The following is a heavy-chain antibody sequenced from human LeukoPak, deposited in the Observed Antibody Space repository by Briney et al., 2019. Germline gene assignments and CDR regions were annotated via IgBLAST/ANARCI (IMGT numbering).Heavy chain of an antibody. D-gene: IGHD5-12*01. CDR2: ISGSGGFT. CDR3: ARQMDGYNIDY. V-gene: IGHV3-23*01. CDR1: GFIFNNYA. J-gene: IGHJ4*02. Sequence: GGSLRLSCAASGFIFNNYAMSWVRQAPGKGLEWVSVISGSGGFTSYADSVTGRFTISRDNSKNTLYMQINNLKAEDTAVYYCARQMDGYNIDYWGQGTLVTVSS.